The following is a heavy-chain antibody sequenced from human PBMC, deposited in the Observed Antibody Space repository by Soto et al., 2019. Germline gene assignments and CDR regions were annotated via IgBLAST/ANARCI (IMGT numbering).Heavy chain of an antibody. D-gene: IGHD3-10*01. CDR1: GGAISSGGYS. CDR2: IYHSGST. V-gene: IGHV4-30-2*01. CDR3: ARAHGSGWGAFDI. Sequence: QLQLQESGSGLVKPSQTLSLTCAVSGGAISSGGYSWSWIRQPPGKGLEWIGYIYHSGSTYYNPSLKSRVTISVDRSKNQFSLKLSSVTAADTAVYYCARAHGSGWGAFDIWGQGTMVTVSS. J-gene: IGHJ3*02.